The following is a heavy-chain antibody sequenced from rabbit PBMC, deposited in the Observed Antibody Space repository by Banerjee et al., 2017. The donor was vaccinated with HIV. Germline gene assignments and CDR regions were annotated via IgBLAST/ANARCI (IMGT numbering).Heavy chain of an antibody. D-gene: IGHD4-1*01. CDR1: GFSFSNNY. CDR3: ARGGGWGANFGYYFNL. V-gene: IGHV1S47*01. J-gene: IGHJ4*01. Sequence: QEQLEESGGDLVKPEGSLTLTCTASGFSFSNNYWVCWVRQAPGKGPEWIACIYNGDGSTYYASWVNGRFTISRSTSLNTVTLQMTSLTAADTATYFCARGGGWGANFGYYFNLWGPGTLVTVS. CDR2: IYNGDGST.